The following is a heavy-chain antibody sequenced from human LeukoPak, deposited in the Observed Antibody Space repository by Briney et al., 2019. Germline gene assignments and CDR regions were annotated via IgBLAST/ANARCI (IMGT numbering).Heavy chain of an antibody. CDR2: MSGAGGRI. D-gene: IGHD4-17*01. CDR1: GFTPSIYA. Sequence: RGCLRLSCEASGFTPSIYAASWVRQAPGKGLGWLSIMSGAGGRIEYADSVKGRFTISRDNSRNTLYLQMDSLRAEDTAVYFCSKKGQADDYGKPGWGQGTLVTVSS. CDR3: SKKGQADDYGKPG. J-gene: IGHJ4*02. V-gene: IGHV3-23*01.